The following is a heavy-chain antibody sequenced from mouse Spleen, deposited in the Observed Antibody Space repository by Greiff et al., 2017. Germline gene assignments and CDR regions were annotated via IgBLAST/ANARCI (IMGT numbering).Heavy chain of an antibody. Sequence: VQLQESGAELVRPGASVTLSCKASGYTFTDYEMHWVKQTPVHGLEWIGAIDPETGGTAYNQKFKGKAILTADKSSSTAYMELRSLTSEDSAVYYCTSGAPPLFAYWGQGTLVTVSA. CDR1: GYTFTDYE. J-gene: IGHJ3*01. CDR3: TSGAPPLFAY. V-gene: IGHV1-15*01. CDR2: IDPETGGT.